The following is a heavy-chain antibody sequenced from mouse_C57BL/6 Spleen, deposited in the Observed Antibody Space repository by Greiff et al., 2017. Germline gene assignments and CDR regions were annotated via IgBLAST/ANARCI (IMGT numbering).Heavy chain of an antibody. CDR1: EYEFPSHD. V-gene: IGHV5-2*01. CDR3: ARKLIHAMDY. J-gene: IGHJ4*01. CDR2: INSDGGST. Sequence: EVQVVESGGGLVQPGESLTLSCESSEYEFPSHDMSWVRKTPEERLELVAAINSDGGSTYYPDTMERRFIISRDKTKKTLYLQMRILRSEDTALYYCARKLIHAMDYWGQGTSVTVAA.